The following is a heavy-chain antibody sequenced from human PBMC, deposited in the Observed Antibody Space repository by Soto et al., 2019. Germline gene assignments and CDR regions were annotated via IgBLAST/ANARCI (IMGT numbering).Heavy chain of an antibody. J-gene: IGHJ6*02. D-gene: IGHD3-10*01. V-gene: IGHV3-21*01. CDR1: GFTFSSYS. CDR3: ARDYYGSGSYSTMCYYGMDX. Sequence: LRLSCAASGFTFSSYSMNWVRQAPGKGLEWVSSISISSSYIYYADSVKGRFTISRDNAKNSLYLQMNSLRAEDTAVYYCARDYYGSGSYSTMCYYGMDXWGQWTTVTVSX. CDR2: ISISSSYI.